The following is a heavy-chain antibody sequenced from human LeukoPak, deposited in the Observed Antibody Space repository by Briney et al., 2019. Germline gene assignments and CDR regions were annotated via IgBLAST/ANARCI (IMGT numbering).Heavy chain of an antibody. CDR3: ARDAVDTANAV. V-gene: IGHV3-74*01. D-gene: IGHD5-18*01. Sequence: GGSLRLSCAASGFTFTTYWMHWVRQAPGKGLVWVSHINSDGSIASYADSVKGRFTISRDNAKNTLYLQMNSLRAEDTAVYYRARDAVDTANAVWGQGTTVTVSS. J-gene: IGHJ6*02. CDR1: GFTFTTYW. CDR2: INSDGSIA.